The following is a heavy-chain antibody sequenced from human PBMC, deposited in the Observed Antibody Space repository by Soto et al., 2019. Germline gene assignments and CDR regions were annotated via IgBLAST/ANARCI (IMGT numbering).Heavy chain of an antibody. CDR2: IKPDGSAT. D-gene: IGHD2-8*01. V-gene: IGHV3-7*05. Sequence: EVQLVESGGGLVQPGGSLRLSCAASGFTFNTYWMSWVRQAPGKGLEWVANIKPDGSATDYVDSVKGRFTISRDNANNSLYLHMNSLSAEDTAVYYWASNGRWGHGTFVTVSS. CDR1: GFTFNTYW. J-gene: IGHJ4*01. CDR3: ASNGR.